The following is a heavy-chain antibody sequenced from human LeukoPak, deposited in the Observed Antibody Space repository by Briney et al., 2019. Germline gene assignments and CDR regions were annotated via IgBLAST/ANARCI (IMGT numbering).Heavy chain of an antibody. J-gene: IGHJ4*02. V-gene: IGHV1-18*01. CDR3: ARDRPFVGATTVPFDY. Sequence: ASVKVSCKASGYTFTSYGISWVRQAPGQGLEWMGWISAYNGNTNYAQKLQGRVTMTTDTSTSTAYMELRSLRSDDTAVYYRARDRPFVGATTVPFDYWGQGTLVTVSS. CDR2: ISAYNGNT. D-gene: IGHD1-26*01. CDR1: GYTFTSYG.